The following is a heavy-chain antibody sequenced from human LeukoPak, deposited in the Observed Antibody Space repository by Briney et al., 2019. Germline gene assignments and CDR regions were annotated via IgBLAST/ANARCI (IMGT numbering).Heavy chain of an antibody. D-gene: IGHD3-10*01. Sequence: SETLSLTCTVSGGSISSYYWSWIRQPPGKGLEWFGYIYYSGSTNYNPSLKSRVTISVDTSKNQFSLKLSSVTAADTAVYYCARFTYYYGSGSNDAFDIWGQGTMVTVSS. CDR1: GGSISSYY. CDR3: ARFTYYYGSGSNDAFDI. CDR2: IYYSGST. J-gene: IGHJ3*02. V-gene: IGHV4-59*01.